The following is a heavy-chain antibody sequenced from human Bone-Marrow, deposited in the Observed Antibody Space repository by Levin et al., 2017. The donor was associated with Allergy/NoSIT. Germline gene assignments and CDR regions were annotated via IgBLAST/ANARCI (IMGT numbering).Heavy chain of an antibody. CDR2: IYYGGTT. V-gene: IGHV4-59*01. D-gene: IGHD4-17*01. CDR3: ATLRNGDFVDY. CDR1: GDSTMNSYY. J-gene: IGHJ4*02. Sequence: SQTLSLTCSVSGDSTMNSYYWAWIRQPPGKALEFIGYIYYGGTTNYNPYFKSRVTISVDTSNDPLDTSKNHFSLRLNSVTAADTAVYYCATLRNGDFVDYWGPGTLVTVSS.